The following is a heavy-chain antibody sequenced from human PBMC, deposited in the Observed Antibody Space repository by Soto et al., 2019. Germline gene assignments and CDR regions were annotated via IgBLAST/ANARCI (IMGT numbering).Heavy chain of an antibody. D-gene: IGHD6-19*01. V-gene: IGHV4-61*01. CDR3: ARESIAVAGTTFDY. J-gene: IGHJ4*02. Sequence: SETLSLTCTVSCGSVSSGSYYWSWIRQPPGKGLEWIGYIYYSGSTNYNPSLKSRVTISVDTSKNQFSLKLSSVTAADTAVYYCARESIAVAGTTFDYWGQGTLVTVSS. CDR1: CGSVSSGSYY. CDR2: IYYSGST.